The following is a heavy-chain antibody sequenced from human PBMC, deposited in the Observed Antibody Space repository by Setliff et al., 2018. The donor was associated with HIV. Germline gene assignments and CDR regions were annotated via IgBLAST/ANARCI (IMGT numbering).Heavy chain of an antibody. Sequence: PSETLSLTCAVSGYSISSGYYWGWIRQPPGKGLEWIGTIYHSGSTYYNPSLKSRVTISVDTSKNQFSLRLSSVTAADSAVYYCARVFVDTAVLRVLEYYYGMDVWGQGTTVTVSS. V-gene: IGHV4-38-2*01. CDR1: GYSISSGYY. CDR2: IYHSGST. D-gene: IGHD5-18*01. CDR3: ARVFVDTAVLRVLEYYYGMDV. J-gene: IGHJ6*02.